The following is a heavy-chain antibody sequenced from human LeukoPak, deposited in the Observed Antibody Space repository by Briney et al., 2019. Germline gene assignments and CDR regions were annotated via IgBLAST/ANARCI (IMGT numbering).Heavy chain of an antibody. V-gene: IGHV3-21*01. CDR3: ARDHSSSGQLFDY. CDR1: GFTFSSYS. D-gene: IGHD6-13*01. J-gene: IGHJ4*02. CDR2: ISSSSSYI. Sequence: GGSLGLSCAAFGFTFSSYSMNWVRQAPGKGLEWVSSISSSSSYIYYADSVKGRFTISRDNAKNSLYLQMNSLRAEDTAVYYCARDHSSSGQLFDYWGQGTLVTVSS.